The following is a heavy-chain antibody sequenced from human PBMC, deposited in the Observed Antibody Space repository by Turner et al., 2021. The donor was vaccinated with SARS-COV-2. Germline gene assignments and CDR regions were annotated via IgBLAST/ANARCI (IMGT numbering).Heavy chain of an antibody. CDR3: ARWAYYESSGYYPSHFDY. CDR2: ISSSNNYI. J-gene: IGHJ4*02. D-gene: IGHD3-22*01. V-gene: IGHV3-21*02. Sequence: VPLVDSGGGLVKPGGSRRLYCAASGFTFSSYSMNWARQRPGKGLEWVSSISSSNNYIYDADSVKGRFTTTRDNAKNSLYLQMISLRAEDTAVYYCARWAYYESSGYYPSHFDYWGQGTLVTVSS. CDR1: GFTFSSYS.